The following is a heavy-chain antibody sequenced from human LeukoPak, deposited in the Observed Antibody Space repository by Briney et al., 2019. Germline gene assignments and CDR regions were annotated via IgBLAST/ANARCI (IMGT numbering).Heavy chain of an antibody. CDR1: GFAFNNYA. V-gene: IGHV3-23*01. CDR3: AKTQWKVGANNYFDY. J-gene: IGHJ4*02. CDR2: INDNGGQR. D-gene: IGHD1-26*01. Sequence: PGGSLRLSCAASGFAFNNYAMTWVRQAPGKGLEWVSNINDNGGQRHYADSVKGRFTISRDNSKNTLFLQMDSLRAEDTAVYYCAKTQWKVGANNYFDYCGQGPLVTVSS.